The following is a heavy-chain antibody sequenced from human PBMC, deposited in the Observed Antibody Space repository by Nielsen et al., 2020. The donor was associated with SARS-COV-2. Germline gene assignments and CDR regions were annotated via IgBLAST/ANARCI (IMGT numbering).Heavy chain of an antibody. CDR1: GYSFTSYW. CDR3: ARLDIGFLEWLPNY. CDR2: IYPGDPDT. D-gene: IGHD3-3*01. V-gene: IGHV5-51*01. J-gene: IGHJ4*02. Sequence: KVSCKGSGYSFTSYWIGWVRQMPGKGLEWMGIIYPGDPDTRYSPSFQGQVTISADKSISTAYLQWSSLKASDTAMYYCARLDIGFLEWLPNYWGQGTLVTVSS.